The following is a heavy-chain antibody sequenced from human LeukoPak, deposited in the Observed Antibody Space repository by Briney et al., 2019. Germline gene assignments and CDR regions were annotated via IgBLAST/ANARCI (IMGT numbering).Heavy chain of an antibody. Sequence: SETLSLTCTVPSGSINNYCWSWIRQPPGKGLEWIGYIHCTGGTNYNPSLKSRVTISMDPSKSQLSLKLSSVTAADTAVYYCARGSANAPRSAPDICGQGTMVIVSS. V-gene: IGHV4-59*08. CDR1: SGSINNYC. J-gene: IGHJ3*02. CDR2: IHCTGGT. D-gene: IGHD2-8*01. CDR3: ARGSANAPRSAPDI.